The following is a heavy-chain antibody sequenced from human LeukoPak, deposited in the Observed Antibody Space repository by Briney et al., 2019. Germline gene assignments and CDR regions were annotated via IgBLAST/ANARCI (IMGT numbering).Heavy chain of an antibody. CDR2: IYTSGST. J-gene: IGHJ6*03. Sequence: SETLSLTCTVSGGSISSYYWSWIRQPAGKGLEWIGRIYTSGSTNYNPSLKSRVTMSVDTSKNQFSLKLSSVTAADTAVYYCARDSRYSSSWYRRYYYYMDVWGKGTTVTVSS. V-gene: IGHV4-4*07. CDR1: GGSISSYY. D-gene: IGHD6-13*01. CDR3: ARDSRYSSSWYRRYYYYMDV.